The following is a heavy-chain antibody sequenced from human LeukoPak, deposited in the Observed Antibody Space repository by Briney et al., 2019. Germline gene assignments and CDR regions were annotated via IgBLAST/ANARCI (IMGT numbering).Heavy chain of an antibody. V-gene: IGHV4-61*05. Sequence: PSETLSLTCTVSGGSISSSSYYWSWIRQPPGKGLEWIGYIYYSGSTNYNPSLKSRVTISVDTSKNQFSLKLSSVTAADTAVYYCAYYSSSGDGMDVWGQGTTVTVSS. CDR3: AYYSSSGDGMDV. J-gene: IGHJ6*02. CDR1: GGSISSSSYY. D-gene: IGHD6-6*01. CDR2: IYYSGST.